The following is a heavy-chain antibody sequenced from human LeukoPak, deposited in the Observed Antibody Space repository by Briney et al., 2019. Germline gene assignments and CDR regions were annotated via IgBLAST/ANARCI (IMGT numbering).Heavy chain of an antibody. CDR3: ARRYYGSGSGYYYYMDV. CDR2: IYPGDSDT. J-gene: IGHJ6*03. V-gene: IGHV5-51*01. D-gene: IGHD3-10*01. CDR1: GYSFTSYW. Sequence: KYGESLKISCKGSGYSFTSYWIGWVRQMPGKGLEWMGIIYPGDSDTRYSPSFQGQATISADKSISTAYLQWSSLKASDTAMYYCARRYYGSGSGYYYYMDVWGKGTTVTVSS.